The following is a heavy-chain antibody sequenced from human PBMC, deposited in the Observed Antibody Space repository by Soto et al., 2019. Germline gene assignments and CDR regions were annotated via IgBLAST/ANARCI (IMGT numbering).Heavy chain of an antibody. CDR1: GGSISSSSYY. D-gene: IGHD5-18*01. V-gene: IGHV4-39*01. CDR3: ASAWIQLWLPDY. J-gene: IGHJ4*02. Sequence: SETLSLTCTVSGGSISSSSYYWGWIRQPPGKGLEWIGSIYYSGSTYYNPSLKSRVTISVDTSKNQFSLKLSSVTAADTAVYYCASAWIQLWLPDYWGQGTLVTVSS. CDR2: IYYSGST.